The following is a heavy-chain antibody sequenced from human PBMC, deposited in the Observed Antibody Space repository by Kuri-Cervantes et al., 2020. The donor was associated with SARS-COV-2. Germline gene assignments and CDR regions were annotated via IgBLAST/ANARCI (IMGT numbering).Heavy chain of an antibody. D-gene: IGHD3-9*01. J-gene: IGHJ6*02. CDR3: AKGDVLRYFDWLAGNYYYYGMDV. CDR1: GFTFDDYA. V-gene: IGHV3-9*01. Sequence: GGSLRLSCAASGFTFDDYAMHWVRQAPGKGLEWVSGISWNSGSIGYADSVKGRFTISRDNAKNSLYLQMNSLRTEDTALYYCAKGDVLRYFDWLAGNYYYYGMDVWGQGTTVTVSS. CDR2: ISWNSGSI.